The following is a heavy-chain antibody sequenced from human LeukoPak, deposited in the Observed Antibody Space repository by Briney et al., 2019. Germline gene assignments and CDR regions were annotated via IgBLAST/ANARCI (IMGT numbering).Heavy chain of an antibody. J-gene: IGHJ6*02. V-gene: IGHV1-69*04. CDR2: IIPILGIA. D-gene: IGHD3-22*01. CDR3: ASGYYDSSGSDYYYYYGMDV. CDR1: GGTFSSYA. Sequence: GASVKVSCKASGGTFSSYAISWGRQAPGQGGEWMGRIIPILGIANYAQKFQGRVTITADKSTSTAYMELSSLRSEDTAVYYCASGYYDSSGSDYYYYYGMDVWGQGTTVTVSS.